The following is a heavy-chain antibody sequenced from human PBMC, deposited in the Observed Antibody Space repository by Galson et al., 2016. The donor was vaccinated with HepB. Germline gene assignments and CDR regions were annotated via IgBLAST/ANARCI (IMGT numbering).Heavy chain of an antibody. CDR1: GFTFSSFS. Sequence: SLRLSCAASGFTFSSFSMNWFRQAPGKGPEWVSYISATSSTTYYADSVKGRFSVSRDNAKSSLFLQMNSLRAEDTAVYYCASHLTGHCSGSGCLYWYSDLWGRGTLVTVSS. CDR2: ISATSSTT. D-gene: IGHD2-2*03. CDR3: ASHLTGHCSGSGCLYWYSDL. V-gene: IGHV3-48*01. J-gene: IGHJ2*01.